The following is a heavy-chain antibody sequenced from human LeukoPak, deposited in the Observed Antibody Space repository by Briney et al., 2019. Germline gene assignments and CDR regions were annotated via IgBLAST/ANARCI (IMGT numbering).Heavy chain of an antibody. CDR2: VNQGGTEK. D-gene: IGHD6-13*01. CDR1: GFTFSSQW. J-gene: IGHJ6*03. Sequence: PGGSLRLSCAASGFTFSSQWMSWVRQAPGKGLEWVANVNQGGTEKYYVDSVKGRFTISRDNAENSLYLQMNSLRAEDTAVYYCARARGYSSSSYYYYYMDVWGKGTTVTVSS. CDR3: ARARGYSSSSYYYYYMDV. V-gene: IGHV3-7*01.